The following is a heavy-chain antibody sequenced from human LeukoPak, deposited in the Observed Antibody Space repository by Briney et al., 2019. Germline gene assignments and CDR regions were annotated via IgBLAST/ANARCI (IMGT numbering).Heavy chain of an antibody. D-gene: IGHD3-3*01. CDR1: GSIFNNYW. CDR3: AIHGRDEFQNPLIITI. Sequence: GASLQIYCQGSGSIFNNYWISWGRQLPGKGLEWMGRFDPSDSYTNYSPSFQGHVTISAYISISTAYLHWCTLKASDTAMYYGAIHGRDEFQNPLIITIWGQGTLVTVSS. V-gene: IGHV5-10-1*01. J-gene: IGHJ4*02. CDR2: FDPSDSYT.